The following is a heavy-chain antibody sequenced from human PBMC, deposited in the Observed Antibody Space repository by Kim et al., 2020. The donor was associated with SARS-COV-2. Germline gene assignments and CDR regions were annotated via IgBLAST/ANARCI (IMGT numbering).Heavy chain of an antibody. Sequence: GGSLRLSCAASGFSFNRSAMSWVRQAPGKGLVWVSGVNRSGRTTNYADSVKGRFTISRDNSKNTVFLQMNSLRAEDTAVYYCANSDTWVTCRELFDQWGQGTLVTVSS. CDR3: ANSDTWVTCRELFDQ. CDR1: GFSFNRSA. V-gene: IGHV3-23*01. CDR2: VNRSGRTT. J-gene: IGHJ4*02. D-gene: IGHD2-21*02.